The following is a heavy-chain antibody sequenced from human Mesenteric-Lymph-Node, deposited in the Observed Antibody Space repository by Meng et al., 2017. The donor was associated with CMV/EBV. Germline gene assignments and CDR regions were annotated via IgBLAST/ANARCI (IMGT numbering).Heavy chain of an antibody. CDR3: VTGEVDYNGYYGYFDF. CDR1: DSISRGNYC. CDR2: IYHSGDT. Sequence: DSISRGNYCWTWIRQHPGKGLEWIEYIYHSGDTYYNTSLKSRVTISLNMSKNQFSLKMTSVTAADTAIYYCVTGEVDYNGYYGYFDFWGHGTLVTVSS. J-gene: IGHJ4*01. D-gene: IGHD3-22*01. V-gene: IGHV4-30-4*06.